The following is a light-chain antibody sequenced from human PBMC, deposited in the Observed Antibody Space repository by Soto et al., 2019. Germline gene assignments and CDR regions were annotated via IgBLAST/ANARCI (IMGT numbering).Light chain of an antibody. V-gene: IGKV1-39*01. J-gene: IGKJ4*01. Sequence: IQMTQSPSSLSASVGDRVTITCRASQSISNYLNWYQQKPGKAPKLLIHAASSFQSGVPSRFSGSGSGTDFTLTISRLQPEDFATYFCQQSYSSLLTFGGGTKVEIK. CDR3: QQSYSSLLT. CDR2: AAS. CDR1: QSISNY.